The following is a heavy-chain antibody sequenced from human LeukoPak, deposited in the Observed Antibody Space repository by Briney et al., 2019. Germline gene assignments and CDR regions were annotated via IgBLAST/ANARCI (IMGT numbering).Heavy chain of an antibody. CDR3: ARSRRMVDFWSGYYYYMDV. D-gene: IGHD3-3*01. V-gene: IGHV4-59*01. CDR1: GGSISSYY. J-gene: IGHJ6*03. CDR2: IYYSGST. Sequence: PSETLSLTCTVSGGSISSYYWSWIRQPPGKGLEWIGYIYYSGSTNYNPSLKSRVTISVDTSKNQFSLKLSSVTAADTAVYYCARSRRMVDFWSGYYYYMDVWGKGTTVTVSS.